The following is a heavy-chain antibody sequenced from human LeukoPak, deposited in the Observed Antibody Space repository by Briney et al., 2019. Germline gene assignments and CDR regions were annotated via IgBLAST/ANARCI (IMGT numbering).Heavy chain of an antibody. V-gene: IGHV4-4*07. CDR2: IYSSGST. CDR1: GGSISSYY. Sequence: SETLSLTCTVSGGSISSYYWNWIRQPAGKGLEWIGRIYSSGSTNYNPSLKSRVTMSVDMSKKQFSLKLTSVTAADTAVYYCARGGSGWSPFDYWGQGTLVTVSS. J-gene: IGHJ4*02. CDR3: ARGGSGWSPFDY. D-gene: IGHD6-19*01.